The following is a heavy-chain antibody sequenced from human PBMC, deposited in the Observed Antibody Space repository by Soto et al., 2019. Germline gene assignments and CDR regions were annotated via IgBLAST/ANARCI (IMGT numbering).Heavy chain of an antibody. J-gene: IGHJ4*02. Sequence: SETLSLTCTVSGASISSSYWSWIRQSPERGLEWIAYVYHTGATNYNPSLKSRVTISLDTSKGLFSLNLTSLTTADTAVYFCARGGNRYSNVASGVGGFDFWGQGSLVTVSS. CDR1: GASISSSY. CDR3: ARGGNRYSNVASGVGGFDF. CDR2: VYHTGAT. V-gene: IGHV4-59*01. D-gene: IGHD5-12*01.